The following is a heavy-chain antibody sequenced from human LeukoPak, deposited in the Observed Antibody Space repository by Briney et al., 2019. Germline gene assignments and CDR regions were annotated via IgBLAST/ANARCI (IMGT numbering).Heavy chain of an antibody. J-gene: IGHJ4*02. CDR3: AKGDEYYVILTGYYMHPGIDY. CDR2: ISGSGGST. CDR1: GFTFSSYA. D-gene: IGHD3-9*01. V-gene: IGHV3-23*01. Sequence: GGSLRLSCAASGFTFSSYAMSWVRQAPGKGLEWVSAISGSGGSTYYADSVKGRFTISRDNSKNTLYLQMNSLRAEDTAVYYCAKGDEYYVILTGYYMHPGIDYWGQGTLVTVSS.